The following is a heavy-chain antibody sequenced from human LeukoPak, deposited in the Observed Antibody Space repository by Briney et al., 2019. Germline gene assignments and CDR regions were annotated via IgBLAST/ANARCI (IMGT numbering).Heavy chain of an antibody. D-gene: IGHD4-23*01. CDR1: GFTFSSYG. CDR3: AKDLVGDFGGM. V-gene: IGHV3-30*18. CDR2: ISYDGSNK. J-gene: IGHJ3*01. Sequence: SGRSLRLSCAASGFTFSSYGMHWVRQAPGKGLEWVAVISYDGSNKYYADSVKGRFTISRDNSKNTLYLQMNSLRAEDTAVYYCAKDLVGDFGGMGGQGTMLTVLS.